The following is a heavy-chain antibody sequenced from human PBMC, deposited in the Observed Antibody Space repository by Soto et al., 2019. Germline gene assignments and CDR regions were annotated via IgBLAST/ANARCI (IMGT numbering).Heavy chain of an antibody. Sequence: VQLLESGGGLVQPGGSLRLSCAASGFIFRDYVMNWVRQAPGKGLEWVSDISGSGDSARYADSVKGRFTISRDNSRNTLYLQINSLRVDDTAVYYCGKERRGSGWSVCNFWGQGTLVTVSS. J-gene: IGHJ4*02. CDR3: GKERRGSGWSVCNF. CDR2: ISGSGDSA. D-gene: IGHD6-19*01. V-gene: IGHV3-23*01. CDR1: GFIFRDYV.